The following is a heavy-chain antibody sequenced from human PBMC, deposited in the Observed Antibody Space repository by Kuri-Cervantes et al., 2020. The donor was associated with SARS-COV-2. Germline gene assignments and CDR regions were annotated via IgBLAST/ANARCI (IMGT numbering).Heavy chain of an antibody. J-gene: IGHJ4*02. V-gene: IGHV4-59*01. Sequence: SETLSLTCTVSGGSISSYYWSWIRQPPGKGLEWIGYIYHSGSTNYNPSLKSRATISVDTSKNQFSLKLSSVTAADTAVYYCATGSYYVAYDYWGQGTLVTVSS. D-gene: IGHD1-26*01. CDR3: ATGSYYVAYDY. CDR2: IYHSGST. CDR1: GGSISSYY.